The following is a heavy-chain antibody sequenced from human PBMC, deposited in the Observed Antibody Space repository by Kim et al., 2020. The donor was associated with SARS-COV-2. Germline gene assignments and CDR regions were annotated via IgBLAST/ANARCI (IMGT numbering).Heavy chain of an antibody. CDR2: IKQDGSEK. Sequence: GGSLRLSCAASAFTFSSYWMSWVRQAPGKGLEWVANIKQDGSEKYYVDSVKGRFTISRDNAKNSLYLQMNSLRAEDTAVYYCARVGSTGGNPAYYYYYGMDVWGQGTTVTVSS. CDR3: ARVGSTGGNPAYYYYYGMDV. V-gene: IGHV3-7*01. D-gene: IGHD1-26*01. J-gene: IGHJ6*02. CDR1: AFTFSSYW.